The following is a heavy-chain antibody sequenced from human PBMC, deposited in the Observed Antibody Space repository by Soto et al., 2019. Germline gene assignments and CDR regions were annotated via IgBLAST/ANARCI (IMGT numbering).Heavy chain of an antibody. D-gene: IGHD6-13*01. Sequence: GGSLRLSCTASGFTFGDYDMSWVRQAPGKGLEWVGFIRSKAYGGTTEYAASVKGRFTISRDDSKSIAYLQMNSLKTEDTAVYYCTRAHSSSWTPHWFDPWGQGTLVTVSS. V-gene: IGHV3-49*04. CDR2: IRSKAYGGTT. CDR1: GFTFGDYD. J-gene: IGHJ5*02. CDR3: TRAHSSSWTPHWFDP.